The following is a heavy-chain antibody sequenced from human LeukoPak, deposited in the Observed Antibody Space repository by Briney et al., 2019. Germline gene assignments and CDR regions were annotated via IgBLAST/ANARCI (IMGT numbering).Heavy chain of an antibody. CDR1: GYTFTGYY. J-gene: IGHJ1*01. V-gene: IGHV1-2*02. D-gene: IGHD3-22*01. CDR3: AREDYDSSGEYFQH. Sequence: ASVKVSCKASGYTFTGYYMHWVRQAPGQGLEWMGWINPNSGDTSYAQKFQGRVTMTRDTSISTAYMELSRLRSDDTAVYYCAREDYDSSGEYFQHWGRGTLVTVSS. CDR2: INPNSGDT.